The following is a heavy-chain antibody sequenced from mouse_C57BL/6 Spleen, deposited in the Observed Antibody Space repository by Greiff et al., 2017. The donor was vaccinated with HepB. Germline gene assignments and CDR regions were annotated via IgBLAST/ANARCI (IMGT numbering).Heavy chain of an antibody. CDR2: IHPNSGST. Sequence: VQLQQPGAELVKPGASVKLSCKASGYTFTSYWMHWVKQRPGQGLEWIGMIHPNSGSTNYNEKFKSKATLTVDKSSSTAYMQLSSLTSEDSAVYYCARELLTGTFDYWGQGTLVTVSA. J-gene: IGHJ3*01. D-gene: IGHD4-1*01. CDR1: GYTFTSYW. CDR3: ARELLTGTFDY. V-gene: IGHV1-64*01.